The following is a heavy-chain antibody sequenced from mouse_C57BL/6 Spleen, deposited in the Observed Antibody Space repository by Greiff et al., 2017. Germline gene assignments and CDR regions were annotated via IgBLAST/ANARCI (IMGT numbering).Heavy chain of an antibody. CDR2: IDPSDSYT. Sequence: VQLQQSGAELVMPGASVKLSCKASGYTFTSYWMHWVKQRPGQGLEWIGEIDPSDSYTNYNQKFKGKSTLTVDKSSSTAYMQLSSLTSEDSAVYYCARREAQGFAYWGQGTLVTVSA. CDR3: ARREAQGFAY. V-gene: IGHV1-69*01. CDR1: GYTFTSYW. J-gene: IGHJ3*01.